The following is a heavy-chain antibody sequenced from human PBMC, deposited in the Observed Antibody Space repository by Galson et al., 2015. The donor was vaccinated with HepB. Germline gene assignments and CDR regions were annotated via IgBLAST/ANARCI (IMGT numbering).Heavy chain of an antibody. D-gene: IGHD5-12*01. CDR1: GFTFSDFG. CDR3: SKDRRSGYDSGLDN. J-gene: IGHJ4*02. Sequence: SLRLSCAGSGFTFSDFGMHWVRQAPGKGLEWVAVISYDGSHEFYVDSVKGRFTISRDNFKNTLYLQMNSLRLEDTAVYYCSKDRRSGYDSGLDNWGQGTLVTVSS. V-gene: IGHV3-30*18. CDR2: ISYDGSHE.